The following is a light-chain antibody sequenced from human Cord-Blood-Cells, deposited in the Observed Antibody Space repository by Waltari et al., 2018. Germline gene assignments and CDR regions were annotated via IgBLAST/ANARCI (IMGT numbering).Light chain of an antibody. CDR2: GAS. Sequence: EIVMTQSPATLSVSPGERATLSCRASQSVSSNLAWYQQKPGQAPRLLIYGASTRATCIPARFSGSWSGTEFTLTISSLKSEEFAVYYCQQYNNWPPWTFGQGTKVEIK. CDR3: QQYNNWPPWT. J-gene: IGKJ1*01. V-gene: IGKV3-15*01. CDR1: QSVSSN.